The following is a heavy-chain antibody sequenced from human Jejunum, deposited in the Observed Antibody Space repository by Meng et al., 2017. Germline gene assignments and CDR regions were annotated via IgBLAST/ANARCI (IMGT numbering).Heavy chain of an antibody. CDR2: ISYDGNTI. CDR3: ARVRTFYASGSYYIDY. J-gene: IGHJ4*02. Sequence: GGSLRLSCGASGFTFSNHAMHWVRQAPGKGLEWVAVISYDGNTISYADSVKGRFTISRDNSKNTLYLQLNSLRFEDTAVYFCARVRTFYASGSYYIDYWGQGTLVTVSS. V-gene: IGHV3-30*04. CDR1: GFTFSNHA. D-gene: IGHD3-10*01.